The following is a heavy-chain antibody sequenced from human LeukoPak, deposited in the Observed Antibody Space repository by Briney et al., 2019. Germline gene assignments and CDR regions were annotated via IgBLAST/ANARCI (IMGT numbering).Heavy chain of an antibody. CDR3: ARAPKSHYYGMDV. J-gene: IGHJ6*02. CDR2: ISSSSSTI. V-gene: IGHV3-48*01. Sequence: GGSLRLSCAASGFTFSSYSMNWVRQAPGKGVEWVSYISSSSSTIYYADSVKGRFTISKDNVKNSLYLQMNSLRAEDTAVYYCARAPKSHYYGMDVWGQGTTVTVSS. CDR1: GFTFSSYS.